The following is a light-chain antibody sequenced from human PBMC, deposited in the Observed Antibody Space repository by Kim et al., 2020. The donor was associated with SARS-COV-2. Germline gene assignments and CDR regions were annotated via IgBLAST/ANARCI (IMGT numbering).Light chain of an antibody. CDR1: SLRSYY. CDR3: NSRDSNDNVV. CDR2: GKN. V-gene: IGLV3-19*01. J-gene: IGLJ2*01. Sequence: SSELTQDPAVSVALGQTVRITCQGDSLRSYYATWYQQKPGQAPILVIYGKNNRPSGIPDRFSDSSSGNTASLTITGTQAGDEADYYCNSRDSNDNVVFGG.